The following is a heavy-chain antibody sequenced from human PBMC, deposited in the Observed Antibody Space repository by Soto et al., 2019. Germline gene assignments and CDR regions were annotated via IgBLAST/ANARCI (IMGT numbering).Heavy chain of an antibody. CDR1: GCTFSSYA. D-gene: IGHD2-2*01. CDR2: IIPIFGTA. CDR3: ATASQLPSYYYYYGMDV. V-gene: IGHV1-69*13. J-gene: IGHJ6*02. Sequence: ASVKVSCKASGCTFSSYAISWVRQAPGQGLEWMGGIIPIFGTANYAQKFQGRVTITADESTSTAYMELGSLRSEDTAVYYCATASQLPSYYYYYGMDVWGQGTTVTVSS.